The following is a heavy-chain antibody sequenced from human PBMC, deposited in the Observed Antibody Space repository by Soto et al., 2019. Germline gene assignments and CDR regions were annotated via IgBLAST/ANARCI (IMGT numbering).Heavy chain of an antibody. J-gene: IGHJ5*02. V-gene: IGHV4-30-4*02. CDR2: IYYSGST. CDR3: VRVPALAGVFYHWFDP. D-gene: IGHD6-19*01. CDR1: GGSIRSGDYY. Sequence: SETLSLTCTVSGGSIRSGDYYWSWIRQPPGKDLEWIGYIYYSGSTYYNPSLKSRATISVDTSKSQFSLRLSSVTTADTAVYYCVRVPALAGVFYHWFDPWGQGILVTRLL.